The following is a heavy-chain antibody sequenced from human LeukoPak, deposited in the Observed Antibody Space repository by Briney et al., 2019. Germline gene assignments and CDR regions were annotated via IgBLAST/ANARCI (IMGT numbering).Heavy chain of an antibody. CDR3: TKDDAYSSSWYACDI. V-gene: IGHV3-30*18. J-gene: IGHJ3*02. CDR1: GFTFSDYG. Sequence: GGNLRLSCAASGFTFSDYGMHWVRQAPGKGPEWVAVISYDGNHKYYTDSVKGRFTISRDNSKNTLYLQMSSLRAEDTAVYYCTKDDAYSSSWYACDIWGQGTMVTVSS. D-gene: IGHD6-13*01. CDR2: ISYDGNHK.